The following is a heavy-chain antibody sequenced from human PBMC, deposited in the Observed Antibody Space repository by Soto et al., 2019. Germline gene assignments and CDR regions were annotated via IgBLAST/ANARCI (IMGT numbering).Heavy chain of an antibody. D-gene: IGHD2-2*01. CDR3: ARGPDIVVVPAAMRRGVSHYYYYYMDV. CDR1: GFTFSSYS. V-gene: IGHV3-21*01. CDR2: ISSSSSYI. J-gene: IGHJ6*03. Sequence: GGSLRLSCAASGFTFSSYSMNWVRQAPGKGLEWVSSISSSSSYIYYADSVKGRFTISRDNAKNSLYLQMNSLRAGETAVYYCARGPDIVVVPAAMRRGVSHYYYYYMDVWGKGTTVTVSS.